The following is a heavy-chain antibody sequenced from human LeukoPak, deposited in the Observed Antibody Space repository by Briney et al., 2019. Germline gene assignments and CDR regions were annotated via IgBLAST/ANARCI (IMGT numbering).Heavy chain of an antibody. J-gene: IGHJ4*01. CDR2: IYSSGGT. Sequence: GGSLRLSCAVSGFTMRDNDMTWVRQAPGKGLEWVSLIYSSGGTSYADSVKGRFTISKDNSKNTLYLQMNSLRAEDTAVYYCAKRLLSSCNWGLGTLVTVSS. CDR1: GFTMRDND. V-gene: IGHV3-66*01. CDR3: AKRLLSSCN. D-gene: IGHD3-3*01.